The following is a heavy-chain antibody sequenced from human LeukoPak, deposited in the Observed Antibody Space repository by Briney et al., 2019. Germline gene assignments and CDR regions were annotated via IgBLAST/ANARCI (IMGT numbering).Heavy chain of an antibody. J-gene: IGHJ4*02. V-gene: IGHV3-30*18. Sequence: GGSLRLSCAASGFTFSSYGMHWVRQAPGKGLEWVAVISYDGSNKYYADSVKGRFTISRDNSKNTLYLQMNSLRAEDTAAYYCAKDPVDYWGKGTLVTVSS. CDR1: GFTFSSYG. CDR2: ISYDGSNK. CDR3: AKDPVDY.